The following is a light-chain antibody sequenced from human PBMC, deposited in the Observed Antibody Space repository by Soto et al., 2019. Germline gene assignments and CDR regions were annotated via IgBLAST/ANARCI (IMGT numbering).Light chain of an antibody. J-gene: IGLJ1*01. V-gene: IGLV2-11*01. CDR1: SSDVGGYNY. Sequence: QSALTQPRSVSGCPGQSVTISCTGTSSDVGGYNYVSWYQQHPGKAPKLMISDVSKRPSGVPDRFFGSKSGNTASLTISGLQSEDEADYYCDSYAGSYTFYVFGTGTKVTVL. CDR3: DSYAGSYTFYV. CDR2: DVS.